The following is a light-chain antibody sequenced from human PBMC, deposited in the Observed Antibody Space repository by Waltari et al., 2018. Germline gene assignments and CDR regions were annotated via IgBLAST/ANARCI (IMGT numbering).Light chain of an antibody. CDR1: SSDVGSYNR. CDR3: SSHTTSSTWV. V-gene: IGLV2-18*02. J-gene: IGLJ3*02. CDR2: EFT. Sequence: QSALTQPPSVSGSPGQSVTISCTGTSSDVGSYNRVSWYQQPPGTAPKLMIYEFTNRPSAVPDRFSGSKSGNMASLTITGLHPEDESDYYCSSHTTSSTWVFGGGTKLTVL.